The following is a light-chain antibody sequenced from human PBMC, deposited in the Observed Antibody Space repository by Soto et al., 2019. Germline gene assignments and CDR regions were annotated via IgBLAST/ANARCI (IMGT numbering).Light chain of an antibody. CDR2: DAS. J-gene: IGKJ5*01. CDR3: QQYDNLLL. V-gene: IGKV1-33*01. Sequence: DIQMTQSPSSLSASVGDGVTITCQASQDITNSLNWYQQKPGKAPKFLIYDASNLETGVPSRFSGSGSGTNFIFTIGSLQPEYIATYYCQQYDNLLLFGQGTRLEIK. CDR1: QDITNS.